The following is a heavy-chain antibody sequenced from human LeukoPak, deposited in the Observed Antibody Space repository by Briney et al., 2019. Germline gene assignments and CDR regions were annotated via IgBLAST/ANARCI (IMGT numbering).Heavy chain of an antibody. D-gene: IGHD3-16*01. CDR1: GFSFSSHV. J-gene: IGHJ3*02. V-gene: IGHV3-64*01. Sequence: GGSLRLSCAASGFSFSSHVMYWVRQAPGKGLEYVSAISPNGGSTYYANSVKGRFTISRDKSKNTVYLKMGSLRAEDMAVYYCARETRRGDDFDIWGQGTMVTVSS. CDR3: ARETRRGDDFDI. CDR2: ISPNGGST.